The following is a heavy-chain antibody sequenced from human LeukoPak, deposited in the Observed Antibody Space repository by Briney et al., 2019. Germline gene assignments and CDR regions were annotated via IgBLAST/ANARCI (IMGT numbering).Heavy chain of an antibody. D-gene: IGHD6-13*01. CDR1: GYSFPKYW. CDR3: ATGGDMAAAAALAY. CDR2: IYPGDSDT. J-gene: IGHJ4*02. Sequence: GESLNISCKGAGYSFPKYWIGWVRQMPGKGLEWMGIIYPGDSDTRYSPSFQGQVTISADKSISTAYLQWSSLKASDTAMYYCATGGDMAAAAALAYWGQGTLVTVSS. V-gene: IGHV5-51*01.